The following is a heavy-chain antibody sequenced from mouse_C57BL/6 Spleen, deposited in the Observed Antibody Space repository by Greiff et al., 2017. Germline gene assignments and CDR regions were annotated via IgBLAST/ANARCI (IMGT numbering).Heavy chain of an antibody. J-gene: IGHJ1*03. V-gene: IGHV1-69*01. CDR1: GYTFTSYW. D-gene: IGHD1-1*01. CDR2: IDPSDSYT. CDR3: ARWTYYGSSARSFDV. Sequence: VKLQQPGAELVMPGASVKLSCKASGYTFTSYWMHWVKQRPGQGLEWIGEIDPSDSYTNYNQKFKGKSTLTVDKSSSTAYMQLSSLTSEDSAVYYCARWTYYGSSARSFDVWGKGTTVTVSS.